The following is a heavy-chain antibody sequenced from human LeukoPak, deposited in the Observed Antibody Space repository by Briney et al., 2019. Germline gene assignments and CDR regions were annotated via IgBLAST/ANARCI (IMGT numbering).Heavy chain of an antibody. D-gene: IGHD2-2*01. V-gene: IGHV3-74*01. CDR1: GFTFSSYW. CDR2: INSDGSST. J-gene: IGHJ3*02. Sequence: GGSLRLSCAASGFTFSSYWMHWVRQAPGKGLVWVSRINSDGSSTSYADSVKGRFTISRDNAKNTLYLQMNSLRAEDTAVYYCARATPYLVVPIWGQGTMVTVSS. CDR3: ARATPYLVVPI.